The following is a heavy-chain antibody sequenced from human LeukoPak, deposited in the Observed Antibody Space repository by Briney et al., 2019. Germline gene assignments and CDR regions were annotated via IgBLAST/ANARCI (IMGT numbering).Heavy chain of an antibody. J-gene: IGHJ5*02. V-gene: IGHV4-59*12. CDR1: GGSISSYY. D-gene: IGHD5-18*01. CDR3: ARAKASGYSYGYEGWFDL. CDR2: IYYGGST. Sequence: SETLSLTCTVSGGSISSYYWSWIRQTPGKGLEWIGYIYYGGSTKYNPSLKSRVTISVDTSKNQFSLKLSSVTAADTAVYYYARAKASGYSYGYEGWFDLWGQGTLVTVSS.